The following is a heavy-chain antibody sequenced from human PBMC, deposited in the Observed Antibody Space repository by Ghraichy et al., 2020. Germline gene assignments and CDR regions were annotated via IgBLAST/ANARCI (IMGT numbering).Heavy chain of an antibody. CDR1: GGSFSGYY. D-gene: IGHD4-17*01. J-gene: IGHJ4*02. V-gene: IGHV4-34*01. CDR3: ARLEDYARSFDY. Sequence: ETLSLTCAVYGGSFSGYYWSWIRQPPGKGLEWIGDINHSGSTNYNPSLKSRITISVDTSKNQFSLNLNSVTAADTAVYYCARLEDYARSFDYWGQGTLVTVSS. CDR2: INHSGST.